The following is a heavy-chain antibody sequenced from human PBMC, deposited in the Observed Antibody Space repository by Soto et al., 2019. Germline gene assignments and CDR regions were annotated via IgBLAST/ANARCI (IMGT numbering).Heavy chain of an antibody. J-gene: IGHJ4*02. CDR1: GGSISSYY. CDR2: IYYSGST. V-gene: IGHV4-59*08. D-gene: IGHD7-27*01. Sequence: ETLSLTCTVSGGSISSYYWSWIRQPPGKGLEWIGYIYYSGSTNYNPSLKSRVTISVDTSKNQFSLKLSSVTAADTAVYYCARRWGRTFDYWGQGTLVTASS. CDR3: ARRWGRTFDY.